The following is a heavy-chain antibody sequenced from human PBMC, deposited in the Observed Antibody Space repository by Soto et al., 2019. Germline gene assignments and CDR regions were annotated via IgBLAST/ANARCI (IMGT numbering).Heavy chain of an antibody. CDR1: GGSISSYY. J-gene: IGHJ3*02. Sequence: SETLSLTCTVSGGSISSYYWSWIRQPAGKGLEWIGRIYTSGSTNYNPSLKSRVTMSVDTSKNQFSLNLSSVTAAADTAVYYCARDRITLANDAFDIWGQGTMVTVS. CDR3: ARDRITLANDAFDI. V-gene: IGHV4-4*07. CDR2: IYTSGST. D-gene: IGHD3-10*01.